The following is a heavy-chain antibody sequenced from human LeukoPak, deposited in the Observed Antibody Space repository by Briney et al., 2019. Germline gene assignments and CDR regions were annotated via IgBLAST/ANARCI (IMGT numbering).Heavy chain of an antibody. CDR3: ARGADIVVVVAALDH. V-gene: IGHV3-7*01. D-gene: IGHD2-15*01. CDR1: GFTFSSYW. CDR2: IKQDGSEK. J-gene: IGHJ4*02. Sequence: PGGSLRLSCAASGFTFSSYWMSWVRQAPGKGLEWVANIKQDGSEKYYVDSVKGRFTISRDNAKNSLYLQMNSLRAEDTAVYYCARGADIVVVVAALDHWGQGTLVTVSS.